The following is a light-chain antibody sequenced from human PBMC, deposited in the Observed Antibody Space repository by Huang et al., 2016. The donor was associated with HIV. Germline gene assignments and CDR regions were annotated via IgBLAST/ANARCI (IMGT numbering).Light chain of an antibody. Sequence: EIVLTQSPATLSLSPGERATLSCRASQSISNYLAWYPQKPGQAPRLLIYDASNRATGIPARFSGSVSGTDFTLTISSLESEDFAVYYCQQRSRTFGGGTKVEIK. CDR1: QSISNY. V-gene: IGKV3-11*01. J-gene: IGKJ4*01. CDR2: DAS. CDR3: QQRSRT.